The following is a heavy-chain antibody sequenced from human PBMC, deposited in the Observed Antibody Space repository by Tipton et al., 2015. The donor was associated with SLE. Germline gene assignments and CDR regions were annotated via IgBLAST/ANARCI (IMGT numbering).Heavy chain of an antibody. CDR2: IYHSGST. CDR1: GDSISSSKW. J-gene: IGHJ4*02. CDR3: ARESAYKSGWSFPDY. Sequence: TLSLTCTVSGDSISSSKWWSWVRQSPGKGLEWIAEIYHSGSTNYNPSLKSRVTISVDKSKNQFSLKLSSVTAADTAVYYCARESAYKSGWSFPDYWGQGTLVTVSS. V-gene: IGHV4-4*02. D-gene: IGHD6-19*01.